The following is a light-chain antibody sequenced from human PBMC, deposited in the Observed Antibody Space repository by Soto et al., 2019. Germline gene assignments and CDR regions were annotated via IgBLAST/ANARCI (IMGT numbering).Light chain of an antibody. Sequence: IQMTQSPSTLSASIGDRVTITCRASQSISSWLAWYQQKPGKAPKLLIYDASSLESGVPSRFSGSGSGTEFTLTISSLQPDDFAPYYCQQYNSLWTFCQGPKV. V-gene: IGKV1-5*01. J-gene: IGKJ1*01. CDR1: QSISSW. CDR2: DAS. CDR3: QQYNSLWT.